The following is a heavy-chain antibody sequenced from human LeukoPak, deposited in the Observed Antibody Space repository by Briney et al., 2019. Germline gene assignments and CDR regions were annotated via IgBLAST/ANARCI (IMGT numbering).Heavy chain of an antibody. CDR2: ITSGTRT. CDR1: GFTFSSHG. J-gene: IGHJ4*02. CDR3: AKRTIAVAGPIGY. V-gene: IGHV3-23*01. D-gene: IGHD6-19*01. Sequence: GGSLRLSCVASGFTFSSHGMNWVRQAPGKGLEWVSGITSGTRTYYADSVKGRFTISRDDSKNTLYLQMNSLRPEDTAVYYCAKRTIAVAGPIGYWGQGTLVTVSS.